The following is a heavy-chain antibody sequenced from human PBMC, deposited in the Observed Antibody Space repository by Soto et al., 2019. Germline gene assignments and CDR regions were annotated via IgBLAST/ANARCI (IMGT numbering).Heavy chain of an antibody. CDR2: IYWDDDK. CDR3: SHRGDRCCSTTSCYAPFDY. D-gene: IGHD2-2*01. V-gene: IGHV2-5*02. Sequence: QITLKESGPTLVKPTQTLTLTCTFSGFSLSTSGVGVGWIRQPPGKALQWLALIYWDDDKRYSPSLKTRLTHPNDNSKIQVVHTVTNMDPVDTATYYCSHRGDRCCSTTSCYAPFDYWGQGTMVTVSS. J-gene: IGHJ4*02. CDR1: GFSLSTSGVG.